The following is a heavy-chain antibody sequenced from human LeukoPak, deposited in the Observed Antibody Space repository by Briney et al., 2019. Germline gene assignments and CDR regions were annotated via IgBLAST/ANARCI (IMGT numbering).Heavy chain of an antibody. J-gene: IGHJ5*02. D-gene: IGHD3-16*01. CDR2: IYYSGST. CDR3: ARDSARGESYNWFDP. CDR1: GGSISSYY. Sequence: SETPSLTCTVSGGSISSYYWSWIQQPPGKGLEWIGYIYYSGSTNYNPSLKSRVTISVDTSKNQFSLKLSSVTAADTAVYYCARDSARGESYNWFDPWGQGTLVTVSS. V-gene: IGHV4-59*01.